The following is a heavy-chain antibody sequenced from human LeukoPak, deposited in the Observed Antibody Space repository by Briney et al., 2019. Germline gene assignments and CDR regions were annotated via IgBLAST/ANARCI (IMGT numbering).Heavy chain of an antibody. Sequence: ASLKVSCKASGYTFTNYHINWVRQAPGQGLEWMGWINPNTGDRGYAQKFQGRVGITSDTSISTAYMELGSPRPEDTAVYFCARTTSLTASGYDYWGQGTLVTVSS. J-gene: IGHJ4*02. CDR1: GYTFTNYH. D-gene: IGHD4-17*01. V-gene: IGHV1-8*03. CDR2: INPNTGDR. CDR3: ARTTSLTASGYDY.